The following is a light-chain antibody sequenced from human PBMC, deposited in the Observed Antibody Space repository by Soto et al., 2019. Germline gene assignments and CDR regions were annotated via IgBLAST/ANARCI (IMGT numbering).Light chain of an antibody. CDR3: QQYGSSRT. V-gene: IGKV3-20*01. J-gene: IGKJ4*01. CDR1: QSVSSSY. CDR2: GAS. Sequence: EIVLTQSPGTLSLSPGERATLSCRASQSVSSSYLAWYQQKPGQAPRLLIYGASSRATGIPDRFSGSGSGTGFTLTISRLEPEEFAVYYCQQYGSSRTFGGGTKVEIK.